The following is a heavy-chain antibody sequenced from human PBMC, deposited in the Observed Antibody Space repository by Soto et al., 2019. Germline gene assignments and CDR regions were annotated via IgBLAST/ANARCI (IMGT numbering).Heavy chain of an antibody. Sequence: GSLSLSCAASGFSFSSYWMSWVRQAPGKGPEWVANIKEDGGEQHYVDSVKGRFTISRDNTENSLFLQMNNLRAEDSAIYYCAITTSTVSYWFDPWGPGTQVTVSS. V-gene: IGHV3-7*03. CDR2: IKEDGGEQ. CDR1: GFSFSSYW. CDR3: AITTSTVSYWFDP. D-gene: IGHD4-4*01. J-gene: IGHJ5*02.